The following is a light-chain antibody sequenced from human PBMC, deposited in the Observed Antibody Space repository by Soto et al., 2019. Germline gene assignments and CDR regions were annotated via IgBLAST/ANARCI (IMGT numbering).Light chain of an antibody. Sequence: ENVLKQSPGTLSLSPGERATLSCRASQSVFNNHIGWYQQKPGQAPRRLIFGASFRATGIPDRFSGSGSGTDFTLTISRLEPEDFAVYYCQQYGSSPTTFGQGTKVDIK. CDR1: QSVFNNH. CDR2: GAS. J-gene: IGKJ1*01. V-gene: IGKV3-20*01. CDR3: QQYGSSPTT.